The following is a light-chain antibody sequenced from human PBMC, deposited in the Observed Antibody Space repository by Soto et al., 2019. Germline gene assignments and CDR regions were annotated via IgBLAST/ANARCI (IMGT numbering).Light chain of an antibody. CDR3: SSYAGSHTYEV. CDR2: DVI. V-gene: IGLV2-11*01. J-gene: IGLJ3*02. Sequence: QSPLTQPRTVSGSLGQSVTISCTETSIDVGAYDFVSWYQQNPGKAPRLIIFDVIKRPSGVPDRFSGSKSGNTASLTISGLQSEDEADYHCSSYAGSHTYEVFGGGTKVTVL. CDR1: SIDVGAYDF.